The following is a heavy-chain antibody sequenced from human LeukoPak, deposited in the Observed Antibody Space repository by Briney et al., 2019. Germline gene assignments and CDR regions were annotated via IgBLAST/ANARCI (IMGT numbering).Heavy chain of an antibody. D-gene: IGHD4-17*01. Sequence: GGSLRLSCAASGFTLSSYAMHWVRQAPGKGLEWVAVISYDGSNKYYADSVKGRFTITRDNSKNTLYLQMNSLRAEDTAVYYCAKSYGDYNWFDYWGQGTLVTVSS. V-gene: IGHV3-30*04. J-gene: IGHJ4*02. CDR3: AKSYGDYNWFDY. CDR2: ISYDGSNK. CDR1: GFTLSSYA.